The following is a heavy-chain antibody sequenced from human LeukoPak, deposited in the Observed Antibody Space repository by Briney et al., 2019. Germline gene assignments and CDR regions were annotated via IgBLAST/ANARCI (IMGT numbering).Heavy chain of an antibody. CDR1: GFTVSNNY. J-gene: IGHJ4*02. Sequence: GRSLRLSCAASGFTVSNNYMSWVRQAPGKGLEWVSSISSSSSYIYYADSVKGRFTISRDNSKNTLYLQMNSLRAEDTAVYYCAKDPTWTIPAAGFIDYWGQGTLVTVSS. D-gene: IGHD2-2*01. CDR2: ISSSSSYI. CDR3: AKDPTWTIPAAGFIDY. V-gene: IGHV3-21*04.